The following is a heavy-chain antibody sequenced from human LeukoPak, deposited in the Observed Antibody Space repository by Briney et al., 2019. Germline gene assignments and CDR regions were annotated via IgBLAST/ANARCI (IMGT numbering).Heavy chain of an antibody. CDR1: GGSISSGGYY. CDR3: ARESSSLYYYYGMDV. V-gene: IGHV4-31*03. D-gene: IGHD6-6*01. Sequence: SQTLSLTCTVSGGSISSGGYYWSWIRQHPGKGLEWIGYIYYSGSTYYNPSLKNRVTISVDTSKNQFSLKLSSVTAADTAVYYCARESSSLYYYYGMDVWGQGTTVTVSS. J-gene: IGHJ6*02. CDR2: IYYSGST.